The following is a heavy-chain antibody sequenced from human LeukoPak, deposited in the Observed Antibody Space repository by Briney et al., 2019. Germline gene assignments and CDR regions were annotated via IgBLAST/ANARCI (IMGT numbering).Heavy chain of an antibody. D-gene: IGHD2-15*01. J-gene: IGHJ6*02. CDR3: ARDPPRIVVVVAATNYYGMDV. Sequence: SLCASCKPSGGAFSIYAISGVRAAPGEGGECMGGIIPIFGTENYAEKFQGRVTITADESTSTANMELSTPKSEDTAVHYCARDPPRIVVVVAATNYYGMDVWGQGTTVTVSS. V-gene: IGHV1-69*01. CDR1: GGAFSIYA. CDR2: IIPIFGTE.